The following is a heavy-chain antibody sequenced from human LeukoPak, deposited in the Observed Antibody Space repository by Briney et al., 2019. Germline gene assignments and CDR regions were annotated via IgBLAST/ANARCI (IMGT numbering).Heavy chain of an antibody. CDR3: ARASGYCSGGRCSASGDAFDI. CDR2: IYYSGST. V-gene: IGHV4-31*03. Sequence: SETLSLTCTVSGGSISRGGYYWSWIRQHPGKGLEWLGYIYYSGSTYYNPSLKSRVTISVDTSKNQFSLKLSSVTAADTAVYYCARASGYCSGGRCSASGDAFDIWGQGTMVTVSS. J-gene: IGHJ3*02. D-gene: IGHD2-15*01. CDR1: GGSISRGGYY.